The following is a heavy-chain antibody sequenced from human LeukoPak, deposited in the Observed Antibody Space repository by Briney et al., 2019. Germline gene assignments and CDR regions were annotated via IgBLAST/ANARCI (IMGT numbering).Heavy chain of an antibody. V-gene: IGHV1-46*01. D-gene: IGHD4-11*01. CDR3: ARVRMTTRFSIDP. Sequence: ASVKVSRKASGYTFTSYYMHWVRQAPGQGLEWMGIINPSGGSTSYAQKFQGRVTMTRDTSTSTVYMELSSLRSEDTAVYYCARVRMTTRFSIDPWGQGTLVTVSS. CDR2: INPSGGST. CDR1: GYTFTSYY. J-gene: IGHJ5*02.